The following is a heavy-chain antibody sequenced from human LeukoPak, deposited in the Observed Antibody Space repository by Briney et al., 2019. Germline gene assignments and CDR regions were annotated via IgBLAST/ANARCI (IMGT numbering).Heavy chain of an antibody. Sequence: ASVKVSCKASGYTFTSYDINWVRQATGQGLEWMGWMNPNSGSTGYAEKFQGRVTMTRNTSISTAYMELSSLRYEDTAMYYCASVLWFGESATDYWGQGTLVTVSS. D-gene: IGHD3-10*01. J-gene: IGHJ4*02. CDR1: GYTFTSYD. CDR2: MNPNSGST. V-gene: IGHV1-8*01. CDR3: ASVLWFGESATDY.